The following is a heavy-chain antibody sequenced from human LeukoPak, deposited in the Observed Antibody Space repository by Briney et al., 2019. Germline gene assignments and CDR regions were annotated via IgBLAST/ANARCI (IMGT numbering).Heavy chain of an antibody. D-gene: IGHD4-17*01. CDR3: ARTPVTTFYWYFDL. J-gene: IGHJ2*01. CDR2: TYYRSKWYN. CDR1: GDSVSSNSAA. Sequence: SQTLSLTCVISGDSVSSNSAAWNWIRQSPSRGLQWLGRTYYRSKWYNDYAVSVRSRITINPDTSKNQFSLQLNSVTPEDTAVYYCARTPVTTFYWYFDLWGRGTLVTVSS. V-gene: IGHV6-1*01.